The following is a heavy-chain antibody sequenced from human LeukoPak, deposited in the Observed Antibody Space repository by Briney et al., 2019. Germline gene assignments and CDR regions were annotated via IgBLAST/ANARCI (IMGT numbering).Heavy chain of an antibody. V-gene: IGHV3-23*01. Sequence: GGPLSLSCEASGVTFRSYAMTWVRQGPGKGLKWVSAINPGGGSTYYADSVKGRFTISRDNSKNTLYLQMNSLRAEDTAVYYCAKAGGNSFFDYWGQGTLVTVSS. CDR2: INPGGGST. CDR1: GVTFRSYA. CDR3: AKAGGNSFFDY. D-gene: IGHD1-7*01. J-gene: IGHJ4*02.